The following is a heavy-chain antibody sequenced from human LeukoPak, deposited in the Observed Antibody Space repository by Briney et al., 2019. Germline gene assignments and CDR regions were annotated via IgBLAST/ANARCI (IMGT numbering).Heavy chain of an antibody. CDR2: ISSSSSYI. CDR3: ARDLGYCSGSTCYREYHFDY. J-gene: IGHJ4*02. CDR1: GFTFSSYT. D-gene: IGHD2-15*01. Sequence: GGSLRLSCAASGFTFSSYTMNWVRQAPGKGLEWVSSISSSSSYIYYADSVKGRFTISRDNAKNSLYLQMNSLRDEDTAVYYCARDLGYCSGSTCYREYHFDYWGQGTLVTVSS. V-gene: IGHV3-21*01.